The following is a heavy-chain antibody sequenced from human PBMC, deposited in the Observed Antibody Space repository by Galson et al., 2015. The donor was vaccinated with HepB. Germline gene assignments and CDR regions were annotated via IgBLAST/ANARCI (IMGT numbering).Heavy chain of an antibody. D-gene: IGHD5-12*01. J-gene: IGHJ4*02. Sequence: SVKVSCKASGYSFTDYYIHWVRQAPGQGLEWMGIINPGSGSTYFAQKFQGRVSVTRDTSTSIVYMDLNSLRSEDTAVYYCARRRPGGYSNPPFDSWGQGTLVTVSS. CDR2: INPGSGST. CDR1: GYSFTDYY. CDR3: ARRRPGGYSNPPFDS. V-gene: IGHV1-46*01.